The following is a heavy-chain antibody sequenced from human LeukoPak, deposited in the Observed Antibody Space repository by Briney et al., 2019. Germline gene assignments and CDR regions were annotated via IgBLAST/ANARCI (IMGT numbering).Heavy chain of an antibody. V-gene: IGHV4-59*01. Sequence: SETLSLTCTVSGGSSSSYYWSWIRQPPGKGLEWIGYIYYSGSTNYNPSLKSRVTISVDTSKNQFSLKLSSVTVADTAVYYCARGGYCSSTSCPGFDPWGQGTLVTVSS. D-gene: IGHD2-2*01. J-gene: IGHJ5*02. CDR2: IYYSGST. CDR1: GGSSSSYY. CDR3: ARGGYCSSTSCPGFDP.